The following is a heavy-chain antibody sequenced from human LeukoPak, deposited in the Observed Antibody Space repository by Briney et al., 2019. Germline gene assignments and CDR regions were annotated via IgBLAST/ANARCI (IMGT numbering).Heavy chain of an antibody. J-gene: IGHJ4*02. CDR2: INGRGDTT. Sequence: GGSLRLSCAASGFTFSNYAMNWVRQAPGKGLEWVSAINGRGDTTYYADSVKGRFTISRHNSKNTLYLQMNSLRAEDTAVYFCAKRDLWGQGTLVTVSS. CDR3: AKRDL. V-gene: IGHV3-23*01. CDR1: GFTFSNYA. D-gene: IGHD5-24*01.